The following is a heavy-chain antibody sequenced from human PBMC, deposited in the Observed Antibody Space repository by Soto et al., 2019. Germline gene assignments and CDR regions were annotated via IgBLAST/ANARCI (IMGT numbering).Heavy chain of an antibody. CDR2: ISGSGGRT. CDR3: AGSDGSGTWDTFDI. CDR1: GFTFSNYA. Sequence: EVQLLESGGGLVQPGGSLRLSCAASGFTFSNYAMSWVRQAPGKGPEWVSCISGSGGRTYYADSVKGRSTIARDKPKNTLFLQMNSLRAEDTTVYYCAGSDGSGTWDTFDIWGHGTMVTVSS. V-gene: IGHV3-23*01. D-gene: IGHD3-10*01. J-gene: IGHJ3*02.